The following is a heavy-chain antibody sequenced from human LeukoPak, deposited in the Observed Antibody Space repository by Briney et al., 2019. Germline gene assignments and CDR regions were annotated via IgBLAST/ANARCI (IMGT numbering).Heavy chain of an antibody. CDR1: GFTFSSYS. Sequence: GGSLRLSCAASGFTFSSYSMDWVRQAPGKGLEWVSSISSSSSYIYYADSVKGRFTISRDNAKNSLYLQMNSLRAEDTAVYYCAREWVYCSSTSCYDDYWGQGTLVTVSS. CDR3: AREWVYCSSTSCYDDY. J-gene: IGHJ4*02. CDR2: ISSSSSYI. D-gene: IGHD2-2*01. V-gene: IGHV3-21*01.